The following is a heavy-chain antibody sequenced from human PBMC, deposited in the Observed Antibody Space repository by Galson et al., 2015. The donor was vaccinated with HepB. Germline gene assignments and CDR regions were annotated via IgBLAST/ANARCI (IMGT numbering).Heavy chain of an antibody. J-gene: IGHJ4*02. Sequence: SLRLSCAASRFTFSTYSMNWVRQAPGKGLEWVSYISSRSSTIYYADSVKGRFTISRDNAKNSLYLQMNSLRDEDTAVYYCARDPVEDYDFWSGPYFDYWGQGTLVTVSS. CDR2: ISSRSSTI. D-gene: IGHD3-3*01. V-gene: IGHV3-48*02. CDR3: ARDPVEDYDFWSGPYFDY. CDR1: RFTFSTYS.